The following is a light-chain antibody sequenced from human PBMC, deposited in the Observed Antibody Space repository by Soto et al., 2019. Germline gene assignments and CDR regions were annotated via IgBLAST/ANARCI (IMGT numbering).Light chain of an antibody. CDR1: SSDVGTYNL. CDR3: CSYAGRSTVV. V-gene: IGLV2-23*01. CDR2: AGS. Sequence: QSALTQPASVSGSPGQSITISCTGTSSDVGTYNLVSWYQQHPGKAPKLMIYAGSERPSGVSDRFSGSKSGNTASLTISGLQAEDEADYYCCSYAGRSTVVFGGGTKVTVL. J-gene: IGLJ2*01.